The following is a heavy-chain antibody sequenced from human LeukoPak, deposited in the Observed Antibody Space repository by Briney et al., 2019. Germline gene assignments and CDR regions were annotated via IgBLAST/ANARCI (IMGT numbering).Heavy chain of an antibody. CDR2: INPNSGGT. CDR3: ARGARQWLTQYAFDI. CDR1: GYTFTGYC. V-gene: IGHV1-2*06. J-gene: IGHJ3*02. D-gene: IGHD6-19*01. Sequence: ASVKVSCKATGYTFTGYCMHWVRQAPGQGLEWMGRINPNSGGTNYAQKFQGRVTMTRDTSISTAYMEPSRLRSDDTAVYYCARGARQWLTQYAFDIWGQGTMVTVSS.